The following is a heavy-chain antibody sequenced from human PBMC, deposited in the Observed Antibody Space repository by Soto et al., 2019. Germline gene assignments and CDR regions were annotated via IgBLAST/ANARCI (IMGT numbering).Heavy chain of an antibody. CDR1: GFPCSTYG. J-gene: IGHJ6*02. D-gene: IGHD3-10*01. V-gene: IGHV3-30*18. CDR3: AKDEVRTPSLYAMDV. Sequence: VGSLILSCASSGFPCSTYGMHLVRPAPGKGLEWVALISYDGSNRNSADSVKGRFTISRDNSKNTLYLQMNSLRVEDTAVYYCAKDEVRTPSLYAMDVWGQGTTVNVS. CDR2: ISYDGSNR.